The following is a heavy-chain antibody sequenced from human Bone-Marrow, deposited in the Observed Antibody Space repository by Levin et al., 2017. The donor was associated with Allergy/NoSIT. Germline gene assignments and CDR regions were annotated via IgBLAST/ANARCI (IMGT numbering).Heavy chain of an antibody. J-gene: IGHJ3*02. CDR3: ARGGRRSDHAFDI. CDR1: GYTFTMYY. V-gene: IGHV1-46*01. Sequence: GESLKISCMTSGYTFTMYYMHWVRQAPGQGLEWMGIIHPRGGSTFYPQKFQGRLTMTRDTSTSIVYMELSSLRSEDTAVYFCARGGRRSDHAFDIWGQGTMVTVSA. CDR2: IHPRGGST.